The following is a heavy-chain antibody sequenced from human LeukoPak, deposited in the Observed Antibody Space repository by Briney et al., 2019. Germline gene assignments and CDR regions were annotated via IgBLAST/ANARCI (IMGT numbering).Heavy chain of an antibody. CDR2: IYYRGST. D-gene: IGHD3-10*01. J-gene: IGHJ5*02. Sequence: PSETLSLTCTVSGVSVSSGSYYWSWIRQPPGKGLEWIGYIYYRGSTNYNPSLKSRVTISIDTSKNQFSLELSSVTAADTAVYYCARCGDWFDPWGQGTLVTVSS. V-gene: IGHV4-61*01. CDR3: ARCGDWFDP. CDR1: GVSVSSGSYY.